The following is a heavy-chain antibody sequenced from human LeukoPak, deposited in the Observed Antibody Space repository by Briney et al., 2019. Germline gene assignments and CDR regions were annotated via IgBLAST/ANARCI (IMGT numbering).Heavy chain of an antibody. V-gene: IGHV3-21*01. J-gene: IGHJ4*02. D-gene: IGHD3-22*01. CDR2: ISGSTNYI. CDR1: GFTFNSYT. CDR3: ARDQAYYYDRSGYYFFDY. Sequence: GGSLRLSCAASGFTFNSYTMHWVCQAPGKGLEWVSSISGSTNYIYYADSVKGRFAISRDNAKNSLYLQMNSLRVEDTAVYYCARDQAYYYDRSGYYFFDYWGQGTLVTVSS.